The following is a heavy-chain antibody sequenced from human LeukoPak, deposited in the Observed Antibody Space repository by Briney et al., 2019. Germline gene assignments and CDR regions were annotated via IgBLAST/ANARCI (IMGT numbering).Heavy chain of an antibody. CDR2: INHSGST. J-gene: IGHJ4*02. V-gene: IGHV4-34*01. D-gene: IGHD3-22*01. CDR3: ARGESGYPFDY. CDR1: GGSFSGYY. Sequence: SETLSLTCAVYGGSFSGYYWSWIRQPPGKGLEWIGEINHSGSTNYNPSLKSRVTISVDKSKNQFSLKLSSVTAADTAVYYCARGESGYPFDYWGQGTLVTVSS.